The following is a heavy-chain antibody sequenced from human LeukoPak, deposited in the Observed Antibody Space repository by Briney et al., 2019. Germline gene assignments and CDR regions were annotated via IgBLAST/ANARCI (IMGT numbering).Heavy chain of an antibody. Sequence: KPSETLSLTCAVYGVSFSGYYWSWIRQPPGKGLEWIGVINHRGSTNYNPSLKSRVTISVDTSKNQFSLELNSVTAANTAVYYCATRGGNYYDSSGYFDYWARGTLVTVFS. D-gene: IGHD3-22*01. CDR1: GVSFSGYY. J-gene: IGHJ4*02. CDR2: INHRGST. V-gene: IGHV4-34*01. CDR3: ATRGGNYYDSSGYFDY.